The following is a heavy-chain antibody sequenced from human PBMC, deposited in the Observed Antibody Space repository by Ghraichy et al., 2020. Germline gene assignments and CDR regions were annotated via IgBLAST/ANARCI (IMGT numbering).Heavy chain of an antibody. CDR2: ISAYNGNT. CDR3: ARAVANYDILTGYYPYYYYYMDV. CDR1: GYTFTSYG. D-gene: IGHD3-9*01. V-gene: IGHV1-18*01. Sequence: ASVKVSCKASGYTFTSYGISWVRQAPGQGLEWMGWISAYNGNTNYAQKLQGRVTMTTDTSTSTAYMELRSLRSDDTAVYYCARAVANYDILTGYYPYYYYYMDVWGKGTTVTVSS. J-gene: IGHJ6*03.